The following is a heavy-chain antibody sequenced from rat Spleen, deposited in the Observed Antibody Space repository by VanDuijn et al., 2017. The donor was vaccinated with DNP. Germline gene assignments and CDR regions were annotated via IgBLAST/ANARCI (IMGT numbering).Heavy chain of an antibody. Sequence: EVQLVESGGGLVQPGRSMKLSCAASGFTFSNYDMAWVRQAPKKGLEWVATISYDGSSTYYRDSVKGRFTISRDNAKSTLYLQMDSLRSEDTATYYCTTDWDYWGQGVMVTVSS. CDR3: TTDWDY. V-gene: IGHV5-7*01. J-gene: IGHJ2*01. D-gene: IGHD4-2*01. CDR1: GFTFSNYD. CDR2: ISYDGSST.